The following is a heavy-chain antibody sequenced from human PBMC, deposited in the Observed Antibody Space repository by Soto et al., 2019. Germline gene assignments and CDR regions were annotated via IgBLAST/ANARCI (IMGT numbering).Heavy chain of an antibody. J-gene: IGHJ4*02. V-gene: IGHV4-39*01. Sequence: PLEPLSNSCAFSDASVTDRVYCWGWIRQHGGKGLEWIGSVYYRGRSYSKSSLKSRVTISVDTSKNRFSLSLNSVTASDTAVYFCVSQRTTVPTQAYFDYWGQGALVTGSS. CDR1: DASVTDRVYC. CDR2: VYYRGRS. D-gene: IGHD4-17*01. CDR3: VSQRTTVPTQAYFDY.